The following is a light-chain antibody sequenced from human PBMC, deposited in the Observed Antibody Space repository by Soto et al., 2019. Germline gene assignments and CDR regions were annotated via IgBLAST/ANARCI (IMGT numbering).Light chain of an antibody. CDR3: ATWDDSLNAVV. V-gene: IGLV1-36*01. J-gene: IGLJ2*01. CDR1: SSNIGNNV. CDR2: SDD. Sequence: QSVLTQPPSVSEAPRQRVTISCSGSSSNIGNNVVNWYQQLPGKAPKLLIYSDDLLPSGVSDRFSGSKSGTSASLAISGLQSEDEADYYCATWDDSLNAVVFGGGTKVTVL.